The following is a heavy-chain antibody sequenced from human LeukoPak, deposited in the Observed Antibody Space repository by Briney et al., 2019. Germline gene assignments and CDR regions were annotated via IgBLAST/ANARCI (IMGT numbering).Heavy chain of an antibody. CDR1: GGSISSYY. V-gene: IGHV4-4*07. Sequence: PSETLSLTCTVSGGSISSYYWSWIRQPAGKGLEWIGRIYTSGSTNYNPSLKSRVTMSVDTSKNQFSLKLSSVTAADTAVYYCARDVRGSGSSLIYYMDVWGNGTTVTVSS. CDR3: ARDVRGSGSSLIYYMDV. J-gene: IGHJ6*03. D-gene: IGHD3-10*01. CDR2: IYTSGST.